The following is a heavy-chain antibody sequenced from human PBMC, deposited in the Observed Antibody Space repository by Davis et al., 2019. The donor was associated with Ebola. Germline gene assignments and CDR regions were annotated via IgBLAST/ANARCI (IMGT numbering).Heavy chain of an antibody. V-gene: IGHV4-34*01. D-gene: IGHD3-16*01. CDR3: ARGLITFGGAYYFDY. CDR1: GGSFSGYY. J-gene: IGHJ4*02. Sequence: SETLSLTCAVYGGSFSGYYWSWIRQSPEKGLEWIGEVNDSGSTNYSPSLKSRVTLSVDTSKNQFSLKLSSVTAADTAVYYCARGLITFGGAYYFDYWGQGTLVTVSS. CDR2: VNDSGST.